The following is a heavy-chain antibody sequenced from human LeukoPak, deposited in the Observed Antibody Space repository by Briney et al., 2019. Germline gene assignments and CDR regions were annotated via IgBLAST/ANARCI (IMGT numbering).Heavy chain of an antibody. CDR3: ARDRGWRSSGYYLYHFDY. CDR1: GFTFTDYF. Sequence: GGSLRLSCVASGFTFTDYFMSWVRQAPGKGLEWVASIKHIGGEKYYVDSVKGRFTISRDNAKNSLYLEMSSLRVEDTAVYYCARDRGWRSSGYYLYHFDYWGQGTLVTFAS. D-gene: IGHD3-22*01. J-gene: IGHJ4*02. V-gene: IGHV3-7*01. CDR2: IKHIGGEK.